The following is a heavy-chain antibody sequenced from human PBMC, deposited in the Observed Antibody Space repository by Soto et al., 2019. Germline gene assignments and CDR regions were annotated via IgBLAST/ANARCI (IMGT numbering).Heavy chain of an antibody. D-gene: IGHD2-15*01. CDR2: INPSGGST. Sequence: GSVNVSCKASGYTFTSNYMHWVRQAPGQGLEWMGIINPSGGSTSYAQKFQGRVTMTRGTSTSTVYMELSSLRSEDTAVYYCARDFTVVASTPAYCDSLRQGKMVGVSA. J-gene: IGHJ4*01. CDR3: ARDFTVVASTPAYCDS. V-gene: IGHV1-46*01. CDR1: GYTFTSNY.